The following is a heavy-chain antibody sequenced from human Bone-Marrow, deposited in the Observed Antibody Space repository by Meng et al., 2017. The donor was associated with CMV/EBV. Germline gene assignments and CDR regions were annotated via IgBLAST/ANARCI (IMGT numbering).Heavy chain of an antibody. V-gene: IGHV3-53*01. CDR3: ARTPAPPVVISYYYGMDV. CDR1: GFTVSSNY. J-gene: IGHJ6*02. CDR2: IYSGGST. D-gene: IGHD3-22*01. Sequence: GESLKISCAASGFTVSSNYMSWVRQAPGKGLEWVSVIYSGGSTYYADSVKGRFTISRDNSKNTLYLQMNSLRAEDTAVYYCARTPAPPVVISYYYGMDVWVQGTTVTVSS.